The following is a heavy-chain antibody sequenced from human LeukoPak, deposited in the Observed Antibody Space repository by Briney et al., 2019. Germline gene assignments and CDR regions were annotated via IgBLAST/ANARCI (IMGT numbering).Heavy chain of an antibody. V-gene: IGHV1-2*02. CDR2: INPSSGT. CDR1: GGTFNTYA. Sequence: ASVKVSCKASGGTFNTYAITWVRQAPGQGLEWMGWINPSSGTNYAQKFQGRVTMTRDTSITTAYMELSWLRSDDTAVYYCARGKMNGDDFDYWGQGTLVTVSS. D-gene: IGHD4-17*01. J-gene: IGHJ4*02. CDR3: ARGKMNGDDFDY.